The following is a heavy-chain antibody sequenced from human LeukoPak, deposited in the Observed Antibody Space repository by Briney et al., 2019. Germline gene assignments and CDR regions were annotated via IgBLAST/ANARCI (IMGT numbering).Heavy chain of an antibody. V-gene: IGHV3-23*01. J-gene: IGHJ4*02. D-gene: IGHD4-17*01. Sequence: GGSLRLSCAASGFTFSSYGMSWVRQAPGKGLEWVSAISGSGGSTYYADSVKGRFTISRDNSKNTLYLQMNSLRAEDTAVYYCAKTHDYVGGNFDYWGQGTLATVSS. CDR3: AKTHDYVGGNFDY. CDR1: GFTFSSYG. CDR2: ISGSGGST.